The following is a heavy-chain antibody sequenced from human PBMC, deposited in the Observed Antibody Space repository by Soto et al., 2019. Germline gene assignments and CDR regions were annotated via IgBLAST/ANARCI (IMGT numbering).Heavy chain of an antibody. CDR1: GFPFSSYG. V-gene: IGHV3-33*01. D-gene: IGHD3-3*01. Sequence: GGSLRLSCAASGFPFSSYGMHWVRQAPGKGLEWVAVIWYDGSNKYYADSVKGRFTISRDNSKNTLYLQMNSLRAEDTAVYYCARDPQYYDFWSGYYAYYYYGMDVWGQGTTVTVSS. J-gene: IGHJ6*02. CDR3: ARDPQYYDFWSGYYAYYYYGMDV. CDR2: IWYDGSNK.